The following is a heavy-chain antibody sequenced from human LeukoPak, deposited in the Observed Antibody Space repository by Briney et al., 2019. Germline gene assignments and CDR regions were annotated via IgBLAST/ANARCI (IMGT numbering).Heavy chain of an antibody. Sequence: KSSETLSLTCTVSGGSITNSNYYWGWIRQPPGKGLEWIGTIYYSGSTYYNPSLKRRVTISVDASKNQFSLRLTPVTAADTAVYYCASYYYDWGIFFTKYFDPWGQGTLVTVSS. CDR3: ASYYYDWGIFFTKYFDP. D-gene: IGHD3-10*01. V-gene: IGHV4-39*01. CDR2: IYYSGST. J-gene: IGHJ5*02. CDR1: GGSITNSNYY.